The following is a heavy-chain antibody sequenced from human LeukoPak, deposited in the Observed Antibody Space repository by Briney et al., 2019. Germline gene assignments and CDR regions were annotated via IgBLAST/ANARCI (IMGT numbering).Heavy chain of an antibody. D-gene: IGHD3-10*01. CDR3: ARVELLWFGELLYQDY. J-gene: IGHJ4*02. V-gene: IGHV3-7*01. CDR1: GFTFSSYW. CDR2: IKQDGSGK. Sequence: GGSLRLSCAASGFTFSSYWMSWVGQAPGKGREGVAKIKQDGSGKYYVDSVKGRFTISRDNAKNSLYLQMNSLRAEDTAVYYCARVELLWFGELLYQDYWGQGTLVTVSS.